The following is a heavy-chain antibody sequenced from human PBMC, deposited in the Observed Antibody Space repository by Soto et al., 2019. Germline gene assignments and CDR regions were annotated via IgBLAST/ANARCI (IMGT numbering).Heavy chain of an antibody. J-gene: IGHJ4*02. CDR1: GYTFTKYG. Sequence: QVQLVQSGAEVKKPGASVKVSCKASGYTFTKYGITWVRQAPGQYFEWMGLIGTDNNHTKYTEKLQGRVNLTTDTSTNTADMELRSLKSDDTAVYYFAPDLWSGQSLDYWGQGTLVTVSS. D-gene: IGHD3-3*01. CDR3: APDLWSGQSLDY. V-gene: IGHV1-18*01. CDR2: IGTDNNHT.